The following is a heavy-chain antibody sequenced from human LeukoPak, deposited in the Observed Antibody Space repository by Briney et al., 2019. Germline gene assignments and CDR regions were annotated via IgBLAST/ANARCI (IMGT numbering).Heavy chain of an antibody. Sequence: SGGSLRVSCATSGFTFSSYWMSWVRQAPGKGLERVANIKQDGSEKYYVDSVKGRFTISRDNAKNSLYLQMNSLRAEDTAVYYCARDSFVVFGVVIQGSYGMDVWGQGTTVTVSS. V-gene: IGHV3-7*01. D-gene: IGHD3-3*01. CDR2: IKQDGSEK. J-gene: IGHJ6*02. CDR1: GFTFSSYW. CDR3: ARDSFVVFGVVIQGSYGMDV.